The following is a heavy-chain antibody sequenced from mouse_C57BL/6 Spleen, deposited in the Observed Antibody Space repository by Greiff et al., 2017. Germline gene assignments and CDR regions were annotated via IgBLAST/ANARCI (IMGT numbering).Heavy chain of an antibody. CDR3: ASITTVVAFED. J-gene: IGHJ2*01. CDR1: GFNIKDDY. D-gene: IGHD1-1*01. V-gene: IGHV14-4*01. CDR2: IDPENGDT. Sequence: VQLQQSGAELVRPGASVKLSCTASGFNIKDDYMPWVKQRPEQGLEWIGWIDPENGDTEYASKFQGKATITADTSSNTAYLQLSSLTSEDTAGYCCASITTVVAFEDWGQGTTLTVSS.